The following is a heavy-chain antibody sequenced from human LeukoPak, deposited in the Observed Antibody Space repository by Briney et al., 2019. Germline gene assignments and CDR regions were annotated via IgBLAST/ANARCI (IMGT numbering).Heavy chain of an antibody. D-gene: IGHD6-13*01. CDR2: INPSGGST. J-gene: IGHJ6*02. V-gene: IGHV1-46*01. CDR1: GYTFTSYY. CDR3: ATLARYSSSWYYYYGMDV. Sequence: ASVKVSCKASGYTFTSYYMHWVRQAPGQGLEWMGIINPSGGSTSYAQKFQGRVTITRDTSASTAYMELSSLRSEDTAVYYCATLARYSSSWYYYYGMDVWGQGTTVTVSS.